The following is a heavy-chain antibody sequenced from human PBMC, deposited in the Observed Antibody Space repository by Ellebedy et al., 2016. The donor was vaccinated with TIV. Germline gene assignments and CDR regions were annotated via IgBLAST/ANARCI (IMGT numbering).Heavy chain of an antibody. Sequence: GGSLRLSXAASGFSSSDFYMTWIRQAPGRGLECVSYIANSDRTMYYADPVKGRFTISRDNARNSLLLQMSSLRAEDTAVYYCARGSSVTTTIWNAFDIWGQGTMVTVSS. CDR3: ARGSSVTTTIWNAFDI. J-gene: IGHJ3*02. D-gene: IGHD3-22*01. CDR2: IANSDRTM. CDR1: GFSSSDFY. V-gene: IGHV3-11*01.